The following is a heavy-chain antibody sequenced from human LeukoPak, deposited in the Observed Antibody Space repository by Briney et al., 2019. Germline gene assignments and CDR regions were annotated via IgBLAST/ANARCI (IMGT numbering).Heavy chain of an antibody. D-gene: IGHD6-19*01. J-gene: IGHJ2*01. V-gene: IGHV4-59*01. CDR2: IYYSGST. CDR3: ARISGWYLPQFFANWYFDL. CDR1: GGPISSYY. Sequence: SETLSLTCTVSGGPISSYYWSWIRQPPGKGLEWIGYIYYSGSTNYNPSLKSRVTISVDTSKNQFSLKLSSVTAADTAVYYCARISGWYLPQFFANWYFDLWGRGTLVTVSS.